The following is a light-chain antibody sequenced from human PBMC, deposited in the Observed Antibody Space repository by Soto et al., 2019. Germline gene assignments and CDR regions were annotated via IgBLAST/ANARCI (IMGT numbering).Light chain of an antibody. CDR2: DVS. CDR1: QDIRGA. CDR3: QQFNSYPIT. V-gene: IGKV1-13*02. Sequence: AIPLTQSPSSLSASVGDRVTITCRASQDIRGALAWYQQKPGKAPKILIYDVSTLHSGVPSRFSGSSSGTDFSLTISSLQPEDFATYFCQQFNSYPITFGQGTRLDIK. J-gene: IGKJ5*01.